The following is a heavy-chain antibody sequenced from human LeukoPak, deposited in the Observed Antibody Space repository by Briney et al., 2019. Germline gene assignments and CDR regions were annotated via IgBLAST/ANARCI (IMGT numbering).Heavy chain of an antibody. V-gene: IGHV4-59*11. CDR3: ARSYYYYYMDV. Sequence: KPSETLSLTCTISGGSISSHYWSWIRQPPGKGLEWIGYIYYSGSTNYNPSLKSRVTISVDTSKNQFSLKLSSVTAADTAVYYCARSYYYYYMDVWGKGTTVTVSS. CDR1: GGSISSHY. CDR2: IYYSGST. J-gene: IGHJ6*03.